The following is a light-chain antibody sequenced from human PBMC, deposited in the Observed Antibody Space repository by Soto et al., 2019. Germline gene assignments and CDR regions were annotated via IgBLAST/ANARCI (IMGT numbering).Light chain of an antibody. CDR3: QQYNNWPRT. CDR2: GPS. J-gene: IGKJ1*01. CDR1: QSVSGN. V-gene: IGKV3-15*01. Sequence: EIVMTQSPGTLSVSPGERATLSCRASQSVSGNLAWYQQKPGQAPRLLIYGPSTRATGIPARFSGSGSGTEFTLSISSLQSEDFAVYYCQQYNNWPRTFGQGTKVEVK.